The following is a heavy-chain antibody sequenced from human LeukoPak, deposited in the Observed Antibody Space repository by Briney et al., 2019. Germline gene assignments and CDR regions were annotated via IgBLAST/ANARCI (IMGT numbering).Heavy chain of an antibody. Sequence: ASVKVSCKASGYTFTGYYMHWVRQAPGQGLEWMGWINPNSGGTNYAQKFQGRVTMTRDTSISTAYVELSRLRSDDTAVYYCARDLGYPVPASLPDYWGQGTLVTVSS. J-gene: IGHJ4*02. V-gene: IGHV1-2*02. CDR2: INPNSGGT. CDR3: ARDLGYPVPASLPDY. D-gene: IGHD2-2*01. CDR1: GYTFTGYY.